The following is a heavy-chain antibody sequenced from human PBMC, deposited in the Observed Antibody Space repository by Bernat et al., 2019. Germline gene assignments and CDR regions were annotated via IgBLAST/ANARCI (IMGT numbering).Heavy chain of an antibody. D-gene: IGHD2-2*01. CDR1: GYSISSGYY. Sequence: QVQLQESGPGLVKPSETLSLTCAVSGYSISSGYYWGWIRQPPGKGLGWIGSIYHSGSTYYNPSLKSRVTISVDTSKNQFSLRLSSVTAADTAVYYCARDRDIVVVPAAMLGWFDPWGQGTLVTVSS. CDR2: IYHSGST. J-gene: IGHJ5*02. V-gene: IGHV4-38-2*02. CDR3: ARDRDIVVVPAAMLGWFDP.